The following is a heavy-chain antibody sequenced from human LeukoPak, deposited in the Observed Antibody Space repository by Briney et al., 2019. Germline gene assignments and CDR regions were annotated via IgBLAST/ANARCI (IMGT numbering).Heavy chain of an antibody. CDR2: IIPIFGTA. CDR3: ARDREAVAGRFFDY. J-gene: IGHJ4*02. V-gene: IGHV1-69*01. Sequence: ASVKVSCKASGGTFSSYAISWVRQAPGQGLEWMGGIIPIFGTANYAQKFQGRVTITADESTSTAYMELSSLRSEDTAVYYCARDREAVAGRFFDYWGQGTLVTVSS. D-gene: IGHD6-19*01. CDR1: GGTFSSYA.